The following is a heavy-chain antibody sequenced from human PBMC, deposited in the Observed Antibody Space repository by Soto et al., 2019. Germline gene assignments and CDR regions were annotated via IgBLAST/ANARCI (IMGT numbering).Heavy chain of an antibody. CDR2: ISDI. D-gene: IGHD2-2*03. CDR1: GFTFSDFY. V-gene: IGHV3-11*01. CDR3: ATVGYCSSTSCQTRYYYYGMDV. J-gene: IGHJ6*02. Sequence: GGSLRLSCATSGFTFSDFYMSWVRQAPGKGPEWVSYISDIYYADSVKGRFTISRDNAKNSLFLQMNSLRAEDTAVYYCATVGYCSSTSCQTRYYYYGMDVWGQGTTVTVSS.